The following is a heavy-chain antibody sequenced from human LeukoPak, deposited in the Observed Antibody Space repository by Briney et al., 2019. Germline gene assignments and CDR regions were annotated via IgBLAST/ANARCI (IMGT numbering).Heavy chain of an antibody. CDR1: WVLQWLR. V-gene: IGHV4-34*01. CDR2: NHSGST. CDR3: ARYGWLVDSRTDAFDI. J-gene: IGHJ3*02. D-gene: IGHD3-22*01. Sequence: SEPVPHLRCLWWVLQWLRLELDPPAPTEGAGVGWGINHSGSTNYNPSLKSRVTISVDTSKNQFSLKLSSVTAADTAVYYCARYGWLVDSRTDAFDIWGQGTMVTVSS.